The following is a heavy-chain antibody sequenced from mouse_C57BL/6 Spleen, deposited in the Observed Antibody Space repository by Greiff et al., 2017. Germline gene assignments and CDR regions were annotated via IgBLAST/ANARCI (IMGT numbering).Heavy chain of an antibody. Sequence: VQLQQSGPELVKPGASVKISCKASGYTFTDYYMNWVKQSHGKSLEWIGDINPNNGGTSYNQKFKGKATLTVDKSSSTAYMELRSLTSEDSAVYYCASKPYYGSSYFDYWGQGTTRTVSS. CDR3: ASKPYYGSSYFDY. D-gene: IGHD1-1*01. J-gene: IGHJ2*01. CDR1: GYTFTDYY. CDR2: INPNNGGT. V-gene: IGHV1-26*01.